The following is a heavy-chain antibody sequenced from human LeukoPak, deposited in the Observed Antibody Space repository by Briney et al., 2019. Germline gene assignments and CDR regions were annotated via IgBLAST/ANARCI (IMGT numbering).Heavy chain of an antibody. CDR1: GGSISSGSYY. J-gene: IGHJ3*01. Sequence: SQTLSLTCTVSGGSISSGSYYWSWIRQPAGKGLEWIGRIYTSGSTNYNPSLKSRVTISVDTSKNQFSLKLSSVTAADTAVYYCARDRNTMVRGVIISVFDPWGQGTMVTVSS. CDR2: IYTSGST. D-gene: IGHD3-10*01. CDR3: ARDRNTMVRGVIISVFDP. V-gene: IGHV4-61*02.